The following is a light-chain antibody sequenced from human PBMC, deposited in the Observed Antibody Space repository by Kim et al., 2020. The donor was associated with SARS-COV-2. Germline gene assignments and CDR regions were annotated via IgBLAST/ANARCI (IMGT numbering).Light chain of an antibody. CDR3: QQFNSYPLYT. Sequence: AIQLTQSPSSLSASVGDRVTITCRAIQGISSALDWYQQKPGKAPKLLIYDASSLESGVPSRFSGSGSGTDFTLTISSLQPEDFATYYCQQFNSYPLYTFGQGTKLEI. J-gene: IGKJ2*01. CDR2: DAS. CDR1: QGISSA. V-gene: IGKV1-13*02.